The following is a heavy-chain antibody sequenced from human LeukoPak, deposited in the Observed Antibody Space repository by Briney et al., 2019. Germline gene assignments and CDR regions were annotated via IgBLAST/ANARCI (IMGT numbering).Heavy chain of an antibody. CDR2: ISGSDTII. V-gene: IGHV3-11*01. CDR1: GFTFSDYF. Sequence: GSLRLSCAASGFTFSDYFMTWIRQAPGKGLEWVSYISGSDTIIYYADSVKGRFTISRDNAKNSLYLQMNSLRADDTAVYYCARSNMMVVELGAFDIWGQGTLVTVSS. D-gene: IGHD3-22*01. J-gene: IGHJ3*02. CDR3: ARSNMMVVELGAFDI.